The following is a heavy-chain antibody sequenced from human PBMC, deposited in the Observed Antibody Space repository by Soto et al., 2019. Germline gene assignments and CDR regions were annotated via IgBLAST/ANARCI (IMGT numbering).Heavy chain of an antibody. CDR2: IHKSGTRT. D-gene: IGHD3-22*01. CDR1: GFTFSSYA. Sequence: GGSLRLSCAASGFTFSSYAMNWVRQAPGKRLEWVSTIHKSGTRTYYADSVKGRFTISRDNSKNTLYLHMNTLRAEDTAVYYCAKELDDYYDTSQDVGSWGKGPLVTVSS. CDR3: AKELDDYYDTSQDVGS. V-gene: IGHV3-23*05. J-gene: IGHJ5*02.